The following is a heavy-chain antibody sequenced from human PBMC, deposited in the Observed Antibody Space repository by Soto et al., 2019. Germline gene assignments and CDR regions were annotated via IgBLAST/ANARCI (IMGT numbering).Heavy chain of an antibody. CDR1: GFTFSSYA. Sequence: GGSLRLSCAASGFTFSSYAMHWVRQAPGKGLEWVAVISYDGSNKYYADSVKGRFTISRDNSKNTLYLQMNSLRAEDTAVYYCARDPLWGTAMVLWFFDLWGSGTLVTVSS. J-gene: IGHJ2*01. V-gene: IGHV3-30-3*01. D-gene: IGHD5-18*01. CDR3: ARDPLWGTAMVLWFFDL. CDR2: ISYDGSNK.